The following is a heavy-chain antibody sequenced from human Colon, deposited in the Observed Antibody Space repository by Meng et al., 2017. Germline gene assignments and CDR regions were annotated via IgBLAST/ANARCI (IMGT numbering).Heavy chain of an antibody. Sequence: SETLSLTCTVSGGSISSGSYYWSWIRQPAGKGLEWLGRIYTSGSTNYNPSLKSRVTISVDTSKNQFSLKLSSVTAADTAVYYCARVSGGIAAAGFDYWGQGTLVTVSS. V-gene: IGHV4-61*02. D-gene: IGHD6-13*01. CDR2: IYTSGST. CDR1: GGSISSGSYY. CDR3: ARVSGGIAAAGFDY. J-gene: IGHJ4*02.